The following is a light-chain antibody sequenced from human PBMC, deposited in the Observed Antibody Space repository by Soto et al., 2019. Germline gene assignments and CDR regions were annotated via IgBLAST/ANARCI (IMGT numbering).Light chain of an antibody. J-gene: IGKJ3*01. CDR1: QSVSSNY. V-gene: IGKV3-20*01. CDR3: QHYGSSPPEFT. Sequence: EIVLTQSPGTLSLSPGERATLSCRASQSVSSNYLAWYRQRPGQAPRLLIFGASYRAAGIPDRFSGSGSGTDFILTISRLEPEDFAVYYCQHYGSSPPEFTFSPGTKVDSK. CDR2: GAS.